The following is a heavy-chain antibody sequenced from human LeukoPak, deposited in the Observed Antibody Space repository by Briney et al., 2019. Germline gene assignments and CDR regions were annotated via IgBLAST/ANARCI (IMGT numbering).Heavy chain of an antibody. J-gene: IGHJ4*02. CDR3: ARDAWSPTGDLVYYFDY. Sequence: AGGSLRLSCAASGFTFSSYAMSWVRQAPGKGLEWVSSISSSSSYIYYADSVKGRFTISRDNAKNSLYLQMNSLRAEDTAVYYCARDAWSPTGDLVYYFDYWGQGTLVTVSS. CDR2: ISSSSSYI. D-gene: IGHD7-27*01. V-gene: IGHV3-21*01. CDR1: GFTFSSYA.